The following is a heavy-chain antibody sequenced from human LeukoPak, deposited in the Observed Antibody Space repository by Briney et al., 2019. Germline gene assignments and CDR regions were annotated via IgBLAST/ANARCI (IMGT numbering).Heavy chain of an antibody. J-gene: IGHJ6*03. CDR1: GYSFTSYW. D-gene: IGHD4-11*01. CDR3: ARSDPITTSGYMDV. Sequence: GGSLRLSCKGSGYSFTSYWIGWVRQMPGKGLEWMGIIYPGDSDTRYSPSFQGQVTISADKSISTAYLQWSSLKASDTAMYYCARSDPITTSGYMDVWGKGTTVTVSS. V-gene: IGHV5-51*01. CDR2: IYPGDSDT.